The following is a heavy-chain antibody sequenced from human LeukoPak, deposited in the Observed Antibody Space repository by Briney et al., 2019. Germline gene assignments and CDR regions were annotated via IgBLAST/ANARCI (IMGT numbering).Heavy chain of an antibody. Sequence: GSLRLSCAASGFTFSSHWMSWVRQAPGKGLEWLANVKQDGSEKYYVDSVKGRFTISRDNAKNSLYLQMNSLSAEDTAVYYCARGGLRYFARWGQGTLVTVSS. D-gene: IGHD3-16*01. J-gene: IGHJ5*02. CDR1: GFTFSSHW. CDR2: VKQDGSEK. CDR3: ARGGLRYFAR. V-gene: IGHV3-7*04.